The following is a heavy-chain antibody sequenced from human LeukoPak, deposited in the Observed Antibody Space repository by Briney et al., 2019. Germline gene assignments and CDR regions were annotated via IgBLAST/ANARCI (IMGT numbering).Heavy chain of an antibody. J-gene: IGHJ6*02. D-gene: IGHD1-26*01. Sequence: SETLSLTCSVSDGSINSYYWNWIRRPPGKGLEWIGYIYYNGNTNYSPSLKSRVTMSVDTSKNLFSLKVSSVTAADAAVYYCARGRSNYYGMDVWGQGTTVTVSS. CDR2: IYYNGNT. CDR3: ARGRSNYYGMDV. CDR1: DGSINSYY. V-gene: IGHV4-59*01.